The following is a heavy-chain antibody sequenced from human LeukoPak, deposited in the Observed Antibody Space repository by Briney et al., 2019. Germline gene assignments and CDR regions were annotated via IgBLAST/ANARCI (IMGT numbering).Heavy chain of an antibody. CDR3: ALSGSYFDY. CDR1: GGTFSSYA. Sequence: SVKVSCKASGGTFSSYAISWVRQAPGQGLEWMGRIIPILGIANYAQKLQGRVTMTTDTSTSTAYMELRSLRSDDTAVYYCALSGSYFDYWGQGTLVTVSS. D-gene: IGHD1-26*01. V-gene: IGHV1-69*04. CDR2: IIPILGIA. J-gene: IGHJ4*02.